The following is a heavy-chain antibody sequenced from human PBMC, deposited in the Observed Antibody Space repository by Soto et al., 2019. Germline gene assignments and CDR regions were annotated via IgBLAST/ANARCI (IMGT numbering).Heavy chain of an antibody. D-gene: IGHD3-10*01. CDR3: ARDYYGSGSYYWYYFDY. J-gene: IGHJ4*02. CDR2: IIPILGIA. Sequence: SVKVSCKASGGTLSSYTISWVRQAPGQGLEWMGRIIPILGIANYAQKFQGRVTITADKSTSTAYMELSSLRSEDTAVYYCARDYYGSGSYYWYYFDYWGQGTLVTVSS. CDR1: GGTLSSYT. V-gene: IGHV1-69*04.